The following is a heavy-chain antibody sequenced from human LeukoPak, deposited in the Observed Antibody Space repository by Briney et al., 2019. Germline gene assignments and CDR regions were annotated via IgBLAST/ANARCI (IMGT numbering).Heavy chain of an antibody. V-gene: IGHV3-7*01. CDR1: GFTFIGYW. J-gene: IGHJ2*01. CDR2: IKQDGSEK. D-gene: IGHD7-27*01. Sequence: GGSLRLSGAASGFTFIGYWMSWAGQAPGKGREGWPNIKQDGSEKYYVDSVKGRFTISRDNAKNSLYLQMNSLRAEDTAVYYCARVSWGYWYFDLWGRGTLVTVSS. CDR3: ARVSWGYWYFDL.